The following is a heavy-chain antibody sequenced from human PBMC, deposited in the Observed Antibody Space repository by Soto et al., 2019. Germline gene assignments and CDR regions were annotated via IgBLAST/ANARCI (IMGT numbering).Heavy chain of an antibody. Sequence: SETLSLTCTVSGGSISSSSYYWGWIRQPPGKGLEWIGSIYYSGSTYYNPSLKSRVTISVDTSKNQFSLKLSSVTAADTAVYYCASTYNWNVYYGMDVWGQGTTVTVSS. CDR3: ASTYNWNVYYGMDV. CDR2: IYYSGST. J-gene: IGHJ6*02. D-gene: IGHD1-20*01. V-gene: IGHV4-39*01. CDR1: GGSISSSSYY.